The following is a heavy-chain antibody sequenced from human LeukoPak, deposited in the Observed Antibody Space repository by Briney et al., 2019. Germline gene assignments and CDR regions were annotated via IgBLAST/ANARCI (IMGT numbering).Heavy chain of an antibody. CDR2: IKTKTDGRAT. CDR1: GFNFSDVW. D-gene: IGHD3-16*01. CDR3: VTRITSTGDY. V-gene: IGHV3-15*01. J-gene: IGHJ4*02. Sequence: PGGSLRLSCEASGFNFSDVWMNWVRQAPGKGLEWIGRIKTKTDGRATEYAAPAKGRFTISRDDSKSTVYLHMNSLKTEDTALYYCVTRITSTGDYWGQGTRVTVSS.